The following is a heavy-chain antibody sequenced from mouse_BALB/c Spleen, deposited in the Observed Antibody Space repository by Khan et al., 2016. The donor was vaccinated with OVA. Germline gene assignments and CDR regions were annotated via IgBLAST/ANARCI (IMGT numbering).Heavy chain of an antibody. J-gene: IGHJ3*01. CDR2: IWSAGST. CDR3: ARRGYDYGGGPLFAY. V-gene: IGHV2-2*02. CDR1: GFSLTNYS. Sequence: QVQLKQSGPGLVQPSQSLSITCTVSGFSLTNYSVHWVRQSPGKGLEWLGVIWSAGSTDYNAAFISRLTIRKDNSRSQVFFKMNSLQPNDTAIYXCARRGYDYGGGPLFAYWGQGPLVTVSA. D-gene: IGHD2-4*01.